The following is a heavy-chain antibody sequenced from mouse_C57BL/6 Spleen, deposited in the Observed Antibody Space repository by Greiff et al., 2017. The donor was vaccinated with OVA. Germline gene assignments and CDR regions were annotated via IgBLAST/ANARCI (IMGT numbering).Heavy chain of an antibody. CDR1: GYTFTSYW. V-gene: IGHV1-69*01. Sequence: QVQLQQPGAELVMPGASVKLSCKASGYTFTSYWMHWVKQRPGQGLEWIGEIDPSDSYTNYNQKFKGKSTLTVDKSSSTAYMQLSSLTSEDSAVYCCSLTPMDYWGQGTSVTVSS. CDR2: IDPSDSYT. CDR3: SLTPMDY. J-gene: IGHJ4*01. D-gene: IGHD1-1*01.